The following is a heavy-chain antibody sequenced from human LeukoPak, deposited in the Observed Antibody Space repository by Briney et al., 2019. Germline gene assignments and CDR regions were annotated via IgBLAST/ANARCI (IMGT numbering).Heavy chain of an antibody. D-gene: IGHD3-16*02. CDR3: ARVKSYEFDY. J-gene: IGHJ4*02. V-gene: IGHV4-59*11. Sequence: SETLSLTCTVSGGSISSHYWSWVRQPPGKGLGWIGYIYYSGSTNYNPSLKSRVTISVDTSKNQFSLKLSSVTAADTAVYYCARVKSYEFDYWGQGTLVTVSS. CDR2: IYYSGST. CDR1: GGSISSHY.